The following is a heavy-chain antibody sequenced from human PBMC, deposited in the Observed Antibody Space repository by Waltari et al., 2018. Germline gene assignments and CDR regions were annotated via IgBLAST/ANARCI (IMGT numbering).Heavy chain of an antibody. CDR2: IYESGTT. Sequence: QMQLQESGPGLVQRSQTLSLTCTVSGRSIRSVYYYWNLIRHYPGKGLEWIGYIYESGTTYYNPSLKSQVSISVDTSKNQLSLNLSSVTAADTAVYYCARGLNYYDRSGFYGCDYYDYWGQGTLVTVSS. V-gene: IGHV4-31*01. CDR1: GRSIRSVYYY. J-gene: IGHJ4*02. D-gene: IGHD3-22*01. CDR3: ARGLNYYDRSGFYGCDYYDY.